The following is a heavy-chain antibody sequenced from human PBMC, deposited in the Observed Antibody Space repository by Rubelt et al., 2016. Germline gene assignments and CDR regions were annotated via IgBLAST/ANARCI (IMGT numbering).Heavy chain of an antibody. CDR3: ARHESAGSSWPVDD. D-gene: IGHD6-13*01. J-gene: IGHJ4*02. Sequence: QVQLQESGPGLVKPSETLSLTCSVSGGSISTYYWSWIRQPPGKGLEWIGYIYYSGSANYNPSLKSRVTISVDTSKNQFSLKRISGTATDTAVYYCARHESAGSSWPVDDWGQGTQVTVSS. CDR1: GGSISTYY. CDR2: IYYSGSA. V-gene: IGHV4-59*08.